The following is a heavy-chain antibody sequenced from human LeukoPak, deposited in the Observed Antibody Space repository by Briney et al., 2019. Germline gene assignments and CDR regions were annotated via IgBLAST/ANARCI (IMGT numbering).Heavy chain of an antibody. CDR2: IYYSGST. J-gene: IGHJ4*02. D-gene: IGHD1-1*01. V-gene: IGHV4-39*01. CDR1: GGSISSSSYY. CDR3: ARAPELEPKINFDY. Sequence: SETLSLTCTVSGGSISSSSYYWGWIRQPPGKGLEWIGSIYYSGSTYYNPSLKSRVTISVDTSKNQFSLKLSSVTAADTAVYYCARAPELEPKINFDYWGQGTLVTVSS.